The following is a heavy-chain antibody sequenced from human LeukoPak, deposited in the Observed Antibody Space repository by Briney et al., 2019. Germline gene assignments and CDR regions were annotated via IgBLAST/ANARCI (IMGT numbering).Heavy chain of an antibody. CDR1: GFTFSSYW. D-gene: IGHD3-10*01. CDR3: AREWFGEFSLGVAYMDV. Sequence: PGGSLRLSCAASGFTFSSYWMHWVRQVPGKGLVWVSRINSDGSETNHADSVKGRFTISRDNAKNTLYLQMNSLRAEDTAVYYCAREWFGEFSLGVAYMDVWGKGTTVTASS. CDR2: INSDGSET. J-gene: IGHJ6*03. V-gene: IGHV3-74*01.